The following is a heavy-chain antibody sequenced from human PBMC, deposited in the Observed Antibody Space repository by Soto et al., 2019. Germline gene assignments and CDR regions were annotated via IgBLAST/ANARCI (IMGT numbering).Heavy chain of an antibody. Sequence: QVQLVESGGGVVQPGRSLRLSCAASGFTFSSYGMHWVRQAPGKGLEWVAVISYDGSNKYYADSVKGRFTISRDNSKNTLYLQMNSLRAEDTAVYYCAKDPDYYGSGSYYVYYGIDVWGQGTTVTVSS. D-gene: IGHD3-10*01. CDR2: ISYDGSNK. V-gene: IGHV3-30*18. CDR1: GFTFSSYG. CDR3: AKDPDYYGSGSYYVYYGIDV. J-gene: IGHJ6*02.